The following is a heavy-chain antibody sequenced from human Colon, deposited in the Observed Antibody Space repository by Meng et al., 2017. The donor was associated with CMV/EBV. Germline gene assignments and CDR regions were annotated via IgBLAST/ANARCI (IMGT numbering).Heavy chain of an antibody. J-gene: IGHJ4*02. V-gene: IGHV1-46*01. CDR3: ARTITAPQAVDH. CDR1: GYTFTSYF. D-gene: IGHD6-6*01. Sequence: ASVKVPCKASGYTFTSYFIHWVRQAPGQGLEWMGLINPSAGSTTYAQRFQGRVTLTRDTSTSTVYMELSSLRSEDTAVYYCARTITAPQAVDHWGQGTQVTVSS. CDR2: INPSAGST.